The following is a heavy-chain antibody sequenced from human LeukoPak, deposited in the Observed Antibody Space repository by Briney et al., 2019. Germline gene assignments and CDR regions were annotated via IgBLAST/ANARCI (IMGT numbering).Heavy chain of an antibody. CDR2: INLDGRTT. J-gene: IGHJ4*02. Sequence: GGSLRLSCAASGFTFSSYAMSWGRPAPGKGRGWVSRINLDGRTTKYADSVKGRFTVSRDNAKNTLNLQMNSLRAEDTAVYYCARDKKSGESSEIDYWGQGTLVTVSS. CDR3: ARDKKSGESSEIDY. CDR1: GFTFSSYA. D-gene: IGHD3-10*01. V-gene: IGHV3-74*03.